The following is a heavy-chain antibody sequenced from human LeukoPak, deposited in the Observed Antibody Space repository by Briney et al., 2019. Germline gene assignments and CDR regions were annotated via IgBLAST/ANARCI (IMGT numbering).Heavy chain of an antibody. Sequence: GGSLRLSCAASGFTFSGYSMNWVRQAPGKGLEWVSVISSSSGSTNYADSVKGRFTTSRDNSKNTLYLQMNSLRAEDTAVYYCAKDLGDGYNYPFDYWGQGTLVTVSS. CDR1: GFTFSGYS. CDR3: AKDLGDGYNYPFDY. J-gene: IGHJ4*02. D-gene: IGHD5-24*01. V-gene: IGHV3-23*01. CDR2: ISSSSGST.